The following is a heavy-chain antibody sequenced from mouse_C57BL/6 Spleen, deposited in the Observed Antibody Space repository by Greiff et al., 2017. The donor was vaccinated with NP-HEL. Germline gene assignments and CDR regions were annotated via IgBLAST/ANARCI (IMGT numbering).Heavy chain of an antibody. CDR3: ARSPYETAMDY. D-gene: IGHD1-1*01. Sequence: VQLHQSGPELVKPGASVKISCKASGYAFSSSWMNWVKQRPGKGLEWIGRIYPGDGDTNYNGKFKGKATLTADKSSSTAYNQLSSLTSEDSAVYFCARSPYETAMDYWGQGTSVTVSS. J-gene: IGHJ4*01. V-gene: IGHV1-82*01. CDR2: IYPGDGDT. CDR1: GYAFSSSW.